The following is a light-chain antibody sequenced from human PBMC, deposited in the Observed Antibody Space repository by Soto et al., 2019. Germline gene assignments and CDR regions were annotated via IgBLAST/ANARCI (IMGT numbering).Light chain of an antibody. V-gene: IGKV1-5*03. Sequence: EIPMTPEPSPPPASVGERGTITCRASQTINRWLAWHQQKPGKAPKLLIYEASNLETGVPSRFGGSGSGTEFTLIISSLQPDDFATYYCQQYDSYPWTFGQGSKV. CDR2: EAS. J-gene: IGKJ1*01. CDR1: QTINRW. CDR3: QQYDSYPWT.